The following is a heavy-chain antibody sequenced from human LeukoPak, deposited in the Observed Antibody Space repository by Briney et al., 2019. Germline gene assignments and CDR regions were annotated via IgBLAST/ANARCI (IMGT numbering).Heavy chain of an antibody. Sequence: GGSLRLSCAASGFTFSSYGMHWVRQAPGKGLEWVAVISYDGSNKYYADSVKGRFTIPRDDSKNTLYLQMNSLRVEDTALYYCAKKVVVGATSPYSDFQDWGQGTLATVSS. D-gene: IGHD1-26*01. J-gene: IGHJ1*01. CDR3: AKKVVVGATSPYSDFQD. CDR2: ISYDGSNK. V-gene: IGHV3-30*18. CDR1: GFTFSSYG.